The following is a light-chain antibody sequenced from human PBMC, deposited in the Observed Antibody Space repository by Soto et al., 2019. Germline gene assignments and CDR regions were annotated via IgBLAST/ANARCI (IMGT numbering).Light chain of an antibody. CDR1: QSVSSN. Sequence: EIVLTQSPATLSLSPGERATLSCRASQSVSSNLAWYQQKPGQAPRLLIYGASTRATGIPARFSGSGSGTELTITISSLQSEDFEVYYCQQYNNWPRTFGQGTKVDIK. CDR2: GAS. CDR3: QQYNNWPRT. V-gene: IGKV3-15*01. J-gene: IGKJ1*01.